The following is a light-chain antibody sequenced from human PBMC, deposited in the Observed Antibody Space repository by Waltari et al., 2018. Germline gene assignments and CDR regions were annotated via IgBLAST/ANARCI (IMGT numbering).Light chain of an antibody. J-gene: IGKJ4*01. Sequence: DIQMTQSPYSLSASVGDTVTITCRASQGISNSLAWYQQKPGEAPKLLLSAASRLESGVPSRFSGSGSGTDYTLTISRLQPEDLATYFCQLYYGDSLTFGGGTKVEIK. CDR1: QGISNS. CDR3: QLYYGDSLT. V-gene: IGKV1-NL1*01. CDR2: AAS.